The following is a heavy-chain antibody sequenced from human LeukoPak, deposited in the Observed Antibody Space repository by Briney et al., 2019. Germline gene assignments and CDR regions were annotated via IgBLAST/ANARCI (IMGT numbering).Heavy chain of an antibody. J-gene: IGHJ4*02. V-gene: IGHV3-7*03. D-gene: IGHD6-25*01. CDR1: GFTFSSSW. CDR3: ARDLYNSASR. CDR2: IKQDGGEK. Sequence: GGSLRLSCAASGFTFSSSWMTWVRQAPGKGLEWVANIKQDGGEKYYVDSVKGRFTISRDDAKNSLYLQMNSLRADDTAVYYCARDLYNSASRWGQGTLVTVSS.